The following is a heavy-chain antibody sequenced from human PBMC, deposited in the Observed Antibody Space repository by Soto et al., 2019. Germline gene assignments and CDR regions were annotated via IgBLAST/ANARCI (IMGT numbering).Heavy chain of an antibody. CDR1: GGTFAISV. D-gene: IGHD5-12*01. Sequence: QVQLVQSGAELKKPGSSVKVSCKASGGTFAISVFNWVRQAPGQGLEWMCGIISIFGTPNSSQKFLGRVTITADESTSTGYMELSNLRSDDAAIYYCARDLGSGYDPGDYWGQGTQVTVSS. V-gene: IGHV1-69*12. CDR3: ARDLGSGYDPGDY. CDR2: IISIFGTP. J-gene: IGHJ4*02.